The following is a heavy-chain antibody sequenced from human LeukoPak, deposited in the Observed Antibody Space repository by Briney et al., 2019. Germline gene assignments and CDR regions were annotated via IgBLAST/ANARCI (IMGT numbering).Heavy chain of an antibody. J-gene: IGHJ4*02. D-gene: IGHD2-15*01. CDR2: TWYDGSYK. V-gene: IGHV3-33*06. Sequence: GGSLRLSCAASGFTFSTYGMHWVRQAPGKRLEWVAVTWYDGSYKYYGDSVKGRFTISRDNSKNTLYLQMASLRVEDTAVYYCAKDVMRCSGGCIWGQGTLVTVSS. CDR3: AKDVMRCSGGCI. CDR1: GFTFSTYG.